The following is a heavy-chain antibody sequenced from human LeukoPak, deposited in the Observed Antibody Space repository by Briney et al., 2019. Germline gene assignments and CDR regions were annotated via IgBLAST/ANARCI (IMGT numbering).Heavy chain of an antibody. Sequence: PGGSLRLSCAASGFTFSIYSMNSVRQAPGKGLGWVTYIRNISSYIYKADSVKGRFTNSRDNTKNSLYLQMNSLRAEDTAVYYCAITAARGYWGQGTLVTVSS. CDR3: AITAARGY. V-gene: IGHV3-21*01. CDR2: IRNISSYI. CDR1: GFTFSIYS. J-gene: IGHJ4*02. D-gene: IGHD6-13*01.